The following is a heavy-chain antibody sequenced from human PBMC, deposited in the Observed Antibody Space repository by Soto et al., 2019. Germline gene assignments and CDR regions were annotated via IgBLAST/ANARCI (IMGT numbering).Heavy chain of an antibody. Sequence: QVQLVQSGAEVKKPESSVKVSCKAPGGTFSTYAISWVRQAPGQGLEWMGGIIPMFGTANYAQRFQDRVTINADESTNTVYTEMSSLRSEDPAVYFCASGIQLWLRRINNGYSGWGQGTLVTVSS. J-gene: IGHJ4*02. CDR1: GGTFSTYA. CDR2: IIPMFGTA. CDR3: ASGIQLWLRRINNGYSG. V-gene: IGHV1-69*12. D-gene: IGHD5-18*01.